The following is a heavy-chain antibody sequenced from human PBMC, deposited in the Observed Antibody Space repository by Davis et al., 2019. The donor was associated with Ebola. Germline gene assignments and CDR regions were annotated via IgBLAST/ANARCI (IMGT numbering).Heavy chain of an antibody. CDR1: GLIFSNYE. D-gene: IGHD3-16*01. CDR3: ARGRQRRWGVWFDP. V-gene: IGHV3-48*03. J-gene: IGHJ5*02. CDR2: ISSVGSTI. Sequence: GGSLRLSCAVSGLIFSNYEMNWVRQAPGKGLEWISYISSVGSTIYYADSVKGRFTISRDNAKNSLSLQMNSLRAEDTAVYYCARGRQRRWGVWFDPWGQGTLVTVSS.